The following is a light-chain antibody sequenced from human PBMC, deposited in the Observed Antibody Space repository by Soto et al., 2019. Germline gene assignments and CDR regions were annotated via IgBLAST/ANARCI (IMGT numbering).Light chain of an antibody. J-gene: IGKJ4*01. Sequence: DIHMTQSPSTLSASVRDRVTIACRASQSISTWLAWYQQKSGEAPKLLIYDASNLESGVPSRFSGSGSGTEFTHTISSRQPDDFATYYCQQYNNYPLTFGGGTKVEI. CDR3: QQYNNYPLT. CDR2: DAS. CDR1: QSISTW. V-gene: IGKV1-5*01.